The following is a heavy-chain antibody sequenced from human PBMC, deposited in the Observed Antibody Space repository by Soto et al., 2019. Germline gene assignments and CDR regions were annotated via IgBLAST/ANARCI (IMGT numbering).Heavy chain of an antibody. J-gene: IGHJ6*02. D-gene: IGHD2-15*01. Sequence: EVQLVESGGGLVKPGGSLRLSCISSGFTFRTYTMNWVRQAPGKGLEWVSGIRGFSPYTFYAESVKGRFTISRDNAKNSLYLQMNSRRAEATAVYYCARDRGYDAHDYYYNAMDVWGQGTTVTVSS. V-gene: IGHV3-21*01. CDR1: GFTFRTYT. CDR3: ARDRGYDAHDYYYNAMDV. CDR2: IRGFSPYT.